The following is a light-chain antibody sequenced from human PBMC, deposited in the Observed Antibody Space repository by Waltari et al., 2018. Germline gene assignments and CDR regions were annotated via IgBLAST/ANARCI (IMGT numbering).Light chain of an antibody. Sequence: QSVLTQPPSASGTPGQTVTISCSGSNSNIGSKPVSWYQQLPGSAPKLLIHRNVRRPSGVPDRSSGSKSGTSASLAITGLQSEDEADYHCAAWDVRLNAVVFGGGTKLTVL. J-gene: IGLJ2*01. CDR1: NSNIGSKP. CDR2: RNV. V-gene: IGLV1-44*01. CDR3: AAWDVRLNAVV.